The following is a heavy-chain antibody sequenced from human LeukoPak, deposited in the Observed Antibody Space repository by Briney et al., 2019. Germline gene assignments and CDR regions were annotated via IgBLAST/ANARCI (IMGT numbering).Heavy chain of an antibody. D-gene: IGHD6-13*01. V-gene: IGHV4-59*01. J-gene: IGHJ4*02. CDR3: AKNLIPEQLVLNF. CDR2: IYYTGST. Sequence: SETLSLTCTVSGGSISNYYWNWIRQPPGKGLEWIGYIYYTGSTNYNPSLKSRVTMSVDTSKNQFSLNLKSVTPEDTAVYYCAKNLIPEQLVLNFWGQGTLVTVSS. CDR1: GGSISNYY.